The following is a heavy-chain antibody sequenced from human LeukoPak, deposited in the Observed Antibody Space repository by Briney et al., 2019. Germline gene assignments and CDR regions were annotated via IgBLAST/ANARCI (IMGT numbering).Heavy chain of an antibody. CDR2: ISSNGGST. D-gene: IGHD2-21*02. Sequence: GGSLRLSCAASGFTFSSYAMHWVRQAPWKGLEYVSAISSNGGSTYYANSVKGRFTISRDNSKNTLYLQMGILRAEDMAVYYCARDPAYCGGDCYSEAVAFDIWGQGTMVTVSS. V-gene: IGHV3-64*01. CDR3: ARDPAYCGGDCYSEAVAFDI. CDR1: GFTFSSYA. J-gene: IGHJ3*02.